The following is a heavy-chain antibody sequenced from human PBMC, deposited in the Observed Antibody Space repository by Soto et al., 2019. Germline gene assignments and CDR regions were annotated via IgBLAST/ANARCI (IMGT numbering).Heavy chain of an antibody. CDR1: GYTFTTYG. Sequence: ASVKVSCKASGYTFTTYGVTLVRQAPGQGLEWMGWISTYNGNTKYAQKFQCRVTMTTNTSTTTAYMEVRSLTSDDTAVYYCARVMAPSRRNRPSGFWGQGPLVTVSS. J-gene: IGHJ4*02. CDR3: ARVMAPSRRNRPSGF. CDR2: ISTYNGNT. V-gene: IGHV1-18*01. D-gene: IGHD5-12*01.